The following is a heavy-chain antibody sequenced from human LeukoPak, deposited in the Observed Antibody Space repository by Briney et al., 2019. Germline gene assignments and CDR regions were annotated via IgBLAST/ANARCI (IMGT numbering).Heavy chain of an antibody. Sequence: GGSLGLSCAASGFTFSSYEMNWVRQAPGKGLEWVSYISSSGSTIYYADSVKGRFTISRDNAKNSLYLQMNSLRAEDTAFYYCARDLYYFDYWGQGTLVTVSS. J-gene: IGHJ4*02. V-gene: IGHV3-48*03. CDR1: GFTFSSYE. CDR2: ISSSGSTI. CDR3: ARDLYYFDY.